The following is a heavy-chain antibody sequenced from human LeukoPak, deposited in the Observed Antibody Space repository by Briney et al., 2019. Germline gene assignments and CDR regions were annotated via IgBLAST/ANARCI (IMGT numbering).Heavy chain of an antibody. D-gene: IGHD6-13*01. Sequence: GGSLRLSCAASGFTFSTYWMHWVRHAPGKGLVWVSRMNNDGSIRDYADSVKGRFTISRDNAKNTLYLQMNSLRAEDTAVYYCARELAAVDGMDVWGQGTTVTVSS. J-gene: IGHJ6*02. CDR2: MNNDGSIR. V-gene: IGHV3-74*01. CDR1: GFTFSTYW. CDR3: ARELAAVDGMDV.